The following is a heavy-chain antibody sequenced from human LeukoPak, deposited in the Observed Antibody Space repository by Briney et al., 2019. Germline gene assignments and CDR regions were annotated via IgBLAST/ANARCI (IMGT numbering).Heavy chain of an antibody. D-gene: IGHD6-13*01. CDR3: ATQAAALGYYYYMDV. CDR1: GHTFTGYY. Sequence: ASVKVSCKASGHTFTGYYMHWVRQAPGQGLEWMGWINPNSGGTNYAQKFQGRVTMTRDTSISTAYMELSRLRSDDTAVYYCATQAAALGYYYYMDVWGKGTTVTVSS. J-gene: IGHJ6*03. V-gene: IGHV1-2*02. CDR2: INPNSGGT.